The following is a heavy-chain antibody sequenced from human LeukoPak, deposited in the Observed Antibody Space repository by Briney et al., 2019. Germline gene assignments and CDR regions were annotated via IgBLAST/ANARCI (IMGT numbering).Heavy chain of an antibody. CDR2: INHSGST. CDR1: GGSFSGYY. J-gene: IGHJ2*01. CDR3: AGRPPPYWYFDL. V-gene: IGHV4-34*01. Sequence: SETPSLTCAVYGGSFSGYYWSWIRQPPGKGLEWIGEINHSGSTNYNPSLKSRVTISVDTSKNQFSLKLSSVTAADTAVYYYAGRPPPYWYFDLWGRGTLVTVSS.